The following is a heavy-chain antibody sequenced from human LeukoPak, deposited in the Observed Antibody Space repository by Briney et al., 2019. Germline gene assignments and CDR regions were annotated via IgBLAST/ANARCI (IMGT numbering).Heavy chain of an antibody. CDR3: ARGDMITFGEFDAFDI. CDR2: IYHSGST. CDR1: GGSISSSNW. J-gene: IGHJ3*02. Sequence: AGTLSLTCAVSGGSISSSNWWSWVRQPPGKGLEWIGEIYHSGSTNYNPSLKSRVTISVDKSKNQLSLKLSSVTAADTAVYYCARGDMITFGEFDAFDIWGQGTMVTVSS. D-gene: IGHD3-16*01. V-gene: IGHV4-4*02.